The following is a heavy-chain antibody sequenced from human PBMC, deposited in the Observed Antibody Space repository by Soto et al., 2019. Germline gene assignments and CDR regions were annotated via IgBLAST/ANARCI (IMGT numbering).Heavy chain of an antibody. CDR1: GGSISSTSYY. V-gene: IGHV4-39*01. CDR2: IYYSGTS. Sequence: PXESLSLPCTVSGGSISSTSYYWGWIRQPPGKGLESIGYIYYSGTSYYNPSLKSRVTISVDTSENQFSLKLSSVTAADTAVYYCARRGVAVGGAFDAWGQGTLVTVSS. J-gene: IGHJ4*01. D-gene: IGHD6-19*01. CDR3: ARRGVAVGGAFDA.